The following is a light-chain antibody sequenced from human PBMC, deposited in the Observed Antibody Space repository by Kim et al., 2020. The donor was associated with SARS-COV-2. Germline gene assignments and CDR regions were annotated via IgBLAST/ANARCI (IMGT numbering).Light chain of an antibody. CDR3: QQSYSSPWT. CDR2: AAS. V-gene: IGKV1-39*01. CDR1: QSITSY. Sequence: ASGGDRVTITCRATQSITSYLNWYQQKPGKAPKLLIYAASTLQSGVPSRFSGSGSGTDFTLTISSLQAEDFATYYCQQSYSSPWTFGQGTKVEIK. J-gene: IGKJ1*01.